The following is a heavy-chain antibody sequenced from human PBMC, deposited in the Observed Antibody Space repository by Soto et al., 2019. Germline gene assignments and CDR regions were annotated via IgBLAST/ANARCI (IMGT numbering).Heavy chain of an antibody. CDR2: IDWDDDK. CDR1: GFSLSTSTMC. D-gene: IGHD1-1*01. V-gene: IGHV2-70*11. Sequence: SGPTLVKPTPTLTLTCTFSGFSLSTSTMCVSWIRQPPGKALEWLARIDWDDDKYYSTSLKTRLPISKDTSKNQVVLTMTNMDPVDTATYYCARFTTQSREIDYWGQGTLVTVSS. CDR3: ARFTTQSREIDY. J-gene: IGHJ4*02.